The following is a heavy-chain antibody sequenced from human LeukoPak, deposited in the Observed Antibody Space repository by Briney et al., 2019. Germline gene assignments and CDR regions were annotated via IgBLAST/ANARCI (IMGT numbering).Heavy chain of an antibody. D-gene: IGHD3/OR15-3a*01. J-gene: IGHJ4*02. CDR3: AREVDYYISNTYYTSWDQ. CDR1: GFTFSSYA. V-gene: IGHV3-7*03. Sequence: RTGGSLRLSCAASGFTFSSYAMSWVRQAPGKGLEWVANMKEDGSKKNYVDSVKGRFTISRDNAKRSLYLQMNSLRAEDTAVYYCAREVDYYISNTYYTSWDQWGQGTLVTVTS. CDR2: MKEDGSKK.